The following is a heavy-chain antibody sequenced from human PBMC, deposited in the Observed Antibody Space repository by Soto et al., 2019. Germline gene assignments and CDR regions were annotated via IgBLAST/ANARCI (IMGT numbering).Heavy chain of an antibody. J-gene: IGHJ5*02. CDR1: GGSISSYY. V-gene: IGHV4-59*01. CDR2: TYYSGNI. CDR3: VSGMGFCSSTSCYPWFHP. Sequence: SQTLSPTCPVSGGSISSYYWSWIRQPPGKVLEWIGYTYYSGNINYNPSLKSRVTISVDTSKNQFSLKLSSVTAADTAVYYCVSGMGFCSSTSCYPWFHPWGQGTLVTVST. D-gene: IGHD2-2*01.